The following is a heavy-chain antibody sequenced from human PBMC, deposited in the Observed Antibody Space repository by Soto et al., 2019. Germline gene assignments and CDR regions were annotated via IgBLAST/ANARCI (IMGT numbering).Heavy chain of an antibody. D-gene: IGHD2-21*02. CDR3: ASPYCGGDCYEDYYGMDV. Sequence: QVQLVQSGAEVKKPGSSVKVSCKASGGTFSSYAISWVRQAPGQGLEWMGGIIPIFGTANYAQQFQGRVTITADESTSTAYMELSSLRSEDTAVYYCASPYCGGDCYEDYYGMDVWGQGTTVTVSS. J-gene: IGHJ6*02. CDR2: IIPIFGTA. V-gene: IGHV1-69*01. CDR1: GGTFSSYA.